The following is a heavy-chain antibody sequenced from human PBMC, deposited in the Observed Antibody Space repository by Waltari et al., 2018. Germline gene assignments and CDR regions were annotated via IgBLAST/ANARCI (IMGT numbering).Heavy chain of an antibody. D-gene: IGHD3-16*02. CDR1: GYTPTELP. CDR3: ASPDYDYIWGSYRYGNAFDI. CDR2: FEPEDGET. Sequence: QVQRVQSGAEVKKPGASWKVSCKVSGYTPTELPMHRVRQDPEKGTQWMGGFEPEDGETIYAQKFQGRVTMTEDTSTDTAYMELSSLRSEDTAVYYCASPDYDYIWGSYRYGNAFDIWGQGTMVTVSS. V-gene: IGHV1-24*01. J-gene: IGHJ3*02.